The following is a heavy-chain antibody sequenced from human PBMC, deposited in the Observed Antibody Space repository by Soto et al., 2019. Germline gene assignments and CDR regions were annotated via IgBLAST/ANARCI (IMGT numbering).Heavy chain of an antibody. D-gene: IGHD2-2*01. V-gene: IGHV1-69*12. CDR2: IIPIFRTA. Sequence: QVQLVQSGAEVKKPGSSVKVSCKASGGTFSTYTVSWVRQAPGQGLEWMGGIIPIFRTANYAQKFQGRVTGTADETTSTAYMELSSLRSEDTAVYYCARRYCISTSCHYYGMAVWGQGTTVTVSS. J-gene: IGHJ6*02. CDR1: GGTFSTYT. CDR3: ARRYCISTSCHYYGMAV.